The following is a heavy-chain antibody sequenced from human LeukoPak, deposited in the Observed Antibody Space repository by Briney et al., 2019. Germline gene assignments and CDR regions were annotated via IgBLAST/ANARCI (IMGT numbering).Heavy chain of an antibody. D-gene: IGHD5-18*01. CDR2: ISGSGDTI. CDR3: ARGRRGYSEEY. Sequence: GGSLRLSCAASGFTFSSYAMSWVRQAPGKGLEWVSYISGSGDTIYDADSVKGRFTISRDNAKNSLYLQMSSLRVEDTAVYYCARGRRGYSEEYWGQGTLVTVSS. J-gene: IGHJ4*02. CDR1: GFTFSSYA. V-gene: IGHV3-48*03.